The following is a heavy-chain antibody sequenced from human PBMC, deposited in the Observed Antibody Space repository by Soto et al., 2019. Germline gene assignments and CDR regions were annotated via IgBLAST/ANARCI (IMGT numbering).Heavy chain of an antibody. V-gene: IGHV3-33*01. Sequence: VQLVESGGGVVQPGRSLRLSCAASGSTFSSYAMHWVRQAPGKGLEWVAVIWYDGSNEDYADSVKGRFTISRDNSKNTLFLQMNSLRAEDTALYYCAREETGTFDCWGQGTLVTVSS. D-gene: IGHD1-1*01. CDR1: GSTFSSYA. CDR2: IWYDGSNE. CDR3: AREETGTFDC. J-gene: IGHJ4*02.